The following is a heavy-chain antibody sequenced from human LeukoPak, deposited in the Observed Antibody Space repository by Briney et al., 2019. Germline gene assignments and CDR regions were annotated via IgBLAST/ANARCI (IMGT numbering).Heavy chain of an antibody. CDR2: ISHNGRDT. D-gene: IGHD2-21*01. CDR3: AKELAITLPFDY. CDR1: RFTFNNYA. V-gene: IGHV3-23*01. J-gene: IGHJ4*02. Sequence: GGSLRLSCAASRFTFNNYAMSWVRQAPGKDLAWVSAISHNGRDTYYADSVQGRFTISRDNSKNMLNLQMDSLLAEDTAVYYCAKELAITLPFDYWGQGTLVTVSS.